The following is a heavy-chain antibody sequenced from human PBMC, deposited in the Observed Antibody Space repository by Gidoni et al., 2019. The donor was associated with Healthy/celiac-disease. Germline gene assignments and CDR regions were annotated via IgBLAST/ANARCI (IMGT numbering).Heavy chain of an antibody. D-gene: IGHD5-12*01. J-gene: IGHJ4*02. V-gene: IGHV3-30*18. CDR3: AKERRRDGYNGFDY. Sequence: QVQLVESGGGVVQPGRSLRLSCAASGFTFSSYGMHWVRQAPGKGLEWVAVISYDGSNKYYADSVKGRFTISRDNSKNTLYLQMNSLRAEDTAVYYCAKERRRDGYNGFDYWGQGTLVTVSS. CDR1: GFTFSSYG. CDR2: ISYDGSNK.